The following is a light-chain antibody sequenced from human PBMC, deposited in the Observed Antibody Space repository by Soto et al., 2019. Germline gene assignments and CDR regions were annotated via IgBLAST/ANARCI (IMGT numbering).Light chain of an antibody. V-gene: IGLV1-51*01. CDR2: DNN. Sequence: QSVLTQPPSVSAAPGHKVSISCSGTNSDIGDNYVAWYQQLPGTAPKLLIYDNNKRPSGIPDRFSGSKSGTSATLAITGLQTGDESDYYCGTWDSRLSIYVFGTGPKVTVL. CDR1: NSDIGDNY. J-gene: IGLJ1*01. CDR3: GTWDSRLSIYV.